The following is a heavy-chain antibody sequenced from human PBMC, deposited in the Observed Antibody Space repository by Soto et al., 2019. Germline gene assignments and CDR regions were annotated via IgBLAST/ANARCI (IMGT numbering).Heavy chain of an antibody. Sequence: ASVKVSCKASGYTFTSYYMHWVRQAPGQGLEWMGIINPSGGSTSYAQKFQGRVTMTRDTSTSTVYMELSSLRSEDTAVYYCARATSRSGYDPPNDYWGQGTLVTVSS. CDR2: INPSGGST. D-gene: IGHD3-3*01. V-gene: IGHV1-46*01. J-gene: IGHJ4*02. CDR1: GYTFTSYY. CDR3: ARATSRSGYDPPNDY.